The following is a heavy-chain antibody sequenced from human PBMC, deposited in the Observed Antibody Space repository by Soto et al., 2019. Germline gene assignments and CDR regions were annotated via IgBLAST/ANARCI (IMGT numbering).Heavy chain of an antibody. D-gene: IGHD6-6*01. CDR3: GSSSSNYYYYGMDV. CDR1: GGTFSSYA. CDR2: IIPIFGTA. V-gene: IGHV1-69*13. J-gene: IGHJ6*02. Sequence: SVKVSCKASGGTFSSYAISWVRQAPGQGLEWMGGIIPIFGTANYAQKFQGRVTITADESMSTAYMELSSLRSEDTAVYYCGSSSSNYYYYGMDVWGQGTTVTVSS.